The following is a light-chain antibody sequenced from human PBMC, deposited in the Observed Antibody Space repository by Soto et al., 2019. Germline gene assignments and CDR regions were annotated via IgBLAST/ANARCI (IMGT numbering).Light chain of an antibody. CDR3: QQYGSAPWT. J-gene: IGKJ1*01. CDR1: QSVNNNY. V-gene: IGKV3-20*01. CDR2: APF. Sequence: EIVLTQSPGTLSLSPGERATISCRASQSVNNNYLAWYQHKSGQSPRLLLYAPFNRARGIPDRFGGSGSGAGFTRTVSRLEPEDFVVYYCQQYGSAPWTFGQGTKVEI.